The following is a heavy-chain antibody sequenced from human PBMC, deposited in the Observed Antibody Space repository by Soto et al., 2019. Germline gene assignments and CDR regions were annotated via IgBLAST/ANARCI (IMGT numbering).Heavy chain of an antibody. D-gene: IGHD1-26*01. V-gene: IGHV3-33*01. CDR1: GFTFRTYG. CDR2: IWYDASNK. Sequence: VQLVXSGGGVVQPGRSLXLSCAASGFTFRTYGMYWVRQAPGKGLEWVAVIWYDASNKYYADSVKGRFTXSRXXSEXXXXXXXXSXRXXDXAVYXCAXGRVDGGELDLWGQGTLVXVSS. J-gene: IGHJ4*02. CDR3: AXGRVDGGELDL.